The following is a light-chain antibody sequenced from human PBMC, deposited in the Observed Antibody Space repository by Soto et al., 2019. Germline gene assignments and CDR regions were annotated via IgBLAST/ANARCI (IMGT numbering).Light chain of an antibody. CDR2: EVS. CDR3: SSYTSRSSGV. V-gene: IGLV2-14*01. J-gene: IGLJ3*02. Sequence: QSALTQPASVSGSPGQSIAISCTGTSSDVGGYNFVSWYQQHPGKVPKLIIYEVSNRPSGVSNRFSGSKSANTASLTISGLQAEDEADYYCSSYTSRSSGVFGGGTKVTVL. CDR1: SSDVGGYNF.